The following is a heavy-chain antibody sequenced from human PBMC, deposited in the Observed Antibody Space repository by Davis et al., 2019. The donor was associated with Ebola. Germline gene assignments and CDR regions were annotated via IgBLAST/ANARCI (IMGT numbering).Heavy chain of an antibody. CDR1: GFTSGCCA. CDR2: IGSSSNGR. Sequence: PGGSLRLSCTASGFTSGCCAMNWVRQAPGKGLEWVSGIGSSSNGRHYADSVKGRFTISRDDSKNTVYLQMSNLRAEDTAVYYCAKDLLWWSASDVWGQGTTVTVSS. V-gene: IGHV3-23*05. D-gene: IGHD2-21*01. J-gene: IGHJ6*02. CDR3: AKDLLWWSASDV.